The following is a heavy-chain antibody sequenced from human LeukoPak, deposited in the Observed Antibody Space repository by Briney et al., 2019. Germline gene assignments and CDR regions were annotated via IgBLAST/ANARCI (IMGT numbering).Heavy chain of an antibody. J-gene: IGHJ5*01. D-gene: IGHD3-9*01. CDR2: IKGDGSHT. CDR1: GFTFSNYW. V-gene: IGHV3-74*01. Sequence: GGSLRLSCAASGFTFSNYWMHRVRQAPGKGLVWVSRIKGDGSHTIYADSVKGRFTISRDNAKNTLYLQMKSLRAEDTAVYYCVRDWDHFDFDSWGLGTLVTVSS. CDR3: VRDWDHFDFDS.